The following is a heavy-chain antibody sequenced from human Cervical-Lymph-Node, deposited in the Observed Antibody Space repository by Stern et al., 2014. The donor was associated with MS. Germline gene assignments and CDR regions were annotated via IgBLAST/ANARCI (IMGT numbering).Heavy chain of an antibody. Sequence: EQLVQSGPEVKRPGESLKISCQASGYTFTSYWIGGVRQMPGKGLEWIAIIFPGGSDIRYSPSFQGQVTISADKSSSTAYLQWNNLKASDTAIYYCARQRYFDYWGQGTLVTVSS. J-gene: IGHJ4*02. CDR2: IFPGGSDI. CDR1: GYTFTSYW. CDR3: ARQRYFDY. V-gene: IGHV5-51*01.